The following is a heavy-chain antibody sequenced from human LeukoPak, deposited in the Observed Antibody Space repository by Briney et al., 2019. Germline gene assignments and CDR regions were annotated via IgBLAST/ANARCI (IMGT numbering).Heavy chain of an antibody. Sequence: PGGSLRLSCAASGFTFSTYAMSWVRQAPGKGLEWVSAISGSGGNTYYADSVKGRFTISRDNSKNTLYLQMNSLRAEDTAVYYCASSIVVVPAAIWKNAFDIWGQGTMVTVSS. J-gene: IGHJ3*02. D-gene: IGHD2-2*02. V-gene: IGHV3-23*01. CDR1: GFTFSTYA. CDR3: ASSIVVVPAAIWKNAFDI. CDR2: ISGSGGNT.